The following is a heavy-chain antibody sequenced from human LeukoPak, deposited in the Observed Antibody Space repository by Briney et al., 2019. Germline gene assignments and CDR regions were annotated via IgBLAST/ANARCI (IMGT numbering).Heavy chain of an antibody. CDR3: ASTLIQWLQPPPFDY. CDR2: IKQDGSEK. CDR1: GFTFSSYW. J-gene: IGHJ4*02. D-gene: IGHD6-19*01. Sequence: PGGSLRLSCAASGFTFSSYWMSWVRQAPGKGLEWVANIKQDGSEKYYVDSVKGRFTISRDNAKNSLYLQMNSLRAEDTAVYYCASTLIQWLQPPPFDYWGQGTLVTISS. V-gene: IGHV3-7*01.